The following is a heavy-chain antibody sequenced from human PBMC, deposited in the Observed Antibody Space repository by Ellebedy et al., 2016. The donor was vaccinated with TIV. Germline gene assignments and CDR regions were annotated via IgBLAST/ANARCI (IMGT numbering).Heavy chain of an antibody. CDR1: GSTFSGYW. CDR3: THHMEGATWH. Sequence: HTGGSLRLSCAASGSTFSGYWMHWVRQAPGKGLVWVSRINSGGSSTGYADSVRGRFTISRDTAKNTLYLQMNSLKTEDTAVYYCTHHMEGATWHWGQGTLVTVSS. D-gene: IGHD1-26*01. J-gene: IGHJ4*02. CDR2: INSGGSST. V-gene: IGHV3-74*01.